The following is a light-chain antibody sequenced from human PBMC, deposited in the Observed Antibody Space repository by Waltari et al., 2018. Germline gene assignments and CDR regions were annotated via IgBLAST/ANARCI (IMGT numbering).Light chain of an antibody. V-gene: IGLV3-21*02. Sequence: SYGLTQPPSVSVSPGQTARITCGGDQIGSELVNWYQQKSPQAPVLVIYAERERPSGIPERFSGSKSGNTATLTISGVEAGDEADYYCQVWDTISHHWVFGGGTRLTVL. CDR1: QIGSEL. J-gene: IGLJ2*01. CDR3: QVWDTISHHWV. CDR2: AER.